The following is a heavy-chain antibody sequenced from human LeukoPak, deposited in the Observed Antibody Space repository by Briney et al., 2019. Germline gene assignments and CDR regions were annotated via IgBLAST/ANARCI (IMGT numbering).Heavy chain of an antibody. J-gene: IGHJ6*02. CDR3: ATAGGENFGMDV. Sequence: GASVKVSCKASGYTFTSYGISWVRQAPGKGLEWMGGFDPEDGETIYAQKFQGRVTMTEDTSTDTAYMELSSLRSEDTAVYYCATAGGENFGMDVWGQGTTVTVS. V-gene: IGHV1-24*01. D-gene: IGHD3-10*01. CDR2: FDPEDGET. CDR1: GYTFTSYG.